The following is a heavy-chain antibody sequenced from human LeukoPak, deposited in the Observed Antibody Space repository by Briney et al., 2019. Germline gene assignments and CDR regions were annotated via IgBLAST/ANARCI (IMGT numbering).Heavy chain of an antibody. D-gene: IGHD6-19*01. CDR1: GFTLSSYA. J-gene: IGHJ4*02. V-gene: IGHV3-23*01. Sequence: GGSLRLSCAASGFTLSSYAMSWVRQAPGKGLEWVSAISGSGGSTYYADSVKGRFTISRDNSKNTLYLQMNTLRAEDTAVYYCAKFRPVTSVAGTIFHYWGQGTLVTVSS. CDR2: ISGSGGST. CDR3: AKFRPVTSVAGTIFHY.